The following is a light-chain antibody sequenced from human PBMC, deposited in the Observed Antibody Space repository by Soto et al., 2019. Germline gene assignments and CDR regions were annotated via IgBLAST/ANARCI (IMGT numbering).Light chain of an antibody. CDR1: QSVSSGH. V-gene: IGKV3-20*01. Sequence: DIVLTQSPGTLSLSPGERASLXXXXSQSVSSGHLAWYQQKPGQAPRLLIYGASSRATGIPDRFSGSGSGTDFTLTISRLEPEDYAVYYCQQYGHSLWTFGQGTKVDIK. J-gene: IGKJ1*01. CDR2: GAS. CDR3: QQYGHSLWT.